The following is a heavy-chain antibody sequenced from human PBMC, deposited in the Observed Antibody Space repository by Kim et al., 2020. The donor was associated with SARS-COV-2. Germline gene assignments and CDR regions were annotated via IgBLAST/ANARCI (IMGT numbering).Heavy chain of an antibody. CDR2: IKQDGSEK. CDR3: ARTEGAGTYYYYYYYGMDV. D-gene: IGHD1-1*01. Sequence: GGSLRLSCAASGFTFSSYWMSWVRQAPGKGLEWVANIKQDGSEKYYVDSVKGRFTISRDNAKNSLYLQMNSLRAEDTAVYYCARTEGAGTYYYYYYYGMDVWGQGNTVTVSS. V-gene: IGHV3-7*03. J-gene: IGHJ6*02. CDR1: GFTFSSYW.